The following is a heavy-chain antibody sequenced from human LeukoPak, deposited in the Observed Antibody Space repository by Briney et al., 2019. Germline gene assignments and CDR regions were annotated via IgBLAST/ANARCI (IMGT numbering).Heavy chain of an antibody. CDR3: ARDKRDYDILTAYHTYYYYYGLDV. CDR1: GFTFSTYS. CDR2: ISYDGSNK. Sequence: GGSLRLSCAASGFTFSTYSIHWVRQAPGKGLEWVAFISYDGSNKYYADSVKGRFAISRDNSKNTLYLQMNSLRAEDTAVYYCARDKRDYDILTAYHTYYYYYGLDVWGQGTTVTVSS. V-gene: IGHV3-30*09. J-gene: IGHJ6*02. D-gene: IGHD3-9*01.